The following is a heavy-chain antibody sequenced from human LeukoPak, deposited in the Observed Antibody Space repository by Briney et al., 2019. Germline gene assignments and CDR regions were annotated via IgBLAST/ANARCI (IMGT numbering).Heavy chain of an antibody. CDR1: GFTFPTYA. CDR3: ARLGSSSSSDC. J-gene: IGHJ4*02. Sequence: GGSLRLSCAASGFTFPTYAMIWVRQAPGKGLDWVSAIDNSGLNTFHTDSVKGRFTISRDNSKNTLYLRMNSLRVEDTAVYYCARLGSSSSSDCWGQGTLVTVSS. V-gene: IGHV3-23*01. CDR2: IDNSGLNT. D-gene: IGHD6-6*01.